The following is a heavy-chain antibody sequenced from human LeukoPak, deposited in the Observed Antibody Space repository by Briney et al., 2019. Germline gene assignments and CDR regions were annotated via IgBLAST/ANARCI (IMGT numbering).Heavy chain of an antibody. D-gene: IGHD6-19*01. Sequence: SETLSLTCTVSGGSISSNYLTWIRQPPGKGLEWIGDIYYSGSTSYNPSLKSRVTISVDTSKNQCSLKLSSVTAADTAVYYCARAGLGSGWYRTFDDWGQGTLVTVSS. J-gene: IGHJ4*02. V-gene: IGHV4-59*01. CDR2: IYYSGST. CDR1: GGSISSNY. CDR3: ARAGLGSGWYRTFDD.